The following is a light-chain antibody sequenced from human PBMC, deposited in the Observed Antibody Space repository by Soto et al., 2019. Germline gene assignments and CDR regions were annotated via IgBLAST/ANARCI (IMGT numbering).Light chain of an antibody. CDR1: SSDVGGYNY. CDR2: EVN. J-gene: IGLJ1*01. CDR3: SSYATGFKGV. V-gene: IGLV2-8*01. Sequence: LTQPPSASGSPGQSITISCTGTSSDVGGYNYVSWYQQHPGKAPKVIIYEVNKRPSGVPDRFSGSKSGNTASLTVSGLQAEDEADYYCSSYATGFKGVFGTGTKVTV.